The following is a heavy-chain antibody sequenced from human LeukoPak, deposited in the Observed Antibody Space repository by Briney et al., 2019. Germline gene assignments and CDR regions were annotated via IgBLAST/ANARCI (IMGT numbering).Heavy chain of an antibody. J-gene: IGHJ4*02. D-gene: IGHD4-17*01. CDR1: GFTFSSYE. V-gene: IGHV3-21*01. CDR3: ARDFYGDYACDY. CDR2: MSSSSSYI. Sequence: GGSLRLSCAASGFTFSSYEMNWVRQAPGKGLEWVSSMSSSSSYIYYADSVKGRFTISRDNAKNSLYLQMNSLRAEDTAVYYCARDFYGDYACDYWGQGTLVTVSS.